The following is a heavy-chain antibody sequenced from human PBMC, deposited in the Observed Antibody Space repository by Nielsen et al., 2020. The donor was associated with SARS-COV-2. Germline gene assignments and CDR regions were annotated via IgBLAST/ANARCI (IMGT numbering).Heavy chain of an antibody. CDR1: GFTFSIYA. V-gene: IGHV3-30*03. D-gene: IGHD6-13*01. J-gene: IGHJ4*02. Sequence: GESLKISCAASGFTFSIYAMHWVRQAPGKGLEWVAVISYDGSNKYYADSVKGRFTISRDNSKNTLYLQMNSLRAEDTAVYYCARDLQIAAAGTGYWGQGTLVTVSS. CDR3: ARDLQIAAAGTGY. CDR2: ISYDGSNK.